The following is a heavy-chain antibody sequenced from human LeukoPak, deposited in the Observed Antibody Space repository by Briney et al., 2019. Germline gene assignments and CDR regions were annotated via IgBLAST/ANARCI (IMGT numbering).Heavy chain of an antibody. CDR3: TRTMVRGVVPNYYYYGMDV. CDR2: IRSKAYGGTT. Sequence: PGRSLRLSCTASGFTFGDYAMSWVRQAPGKGLEWVGFIRSKAYGGTTEYAASVKGRFTISRDDSESIAYLQMNSLKTEDTAVYYCTRTMVRGVVPNYYYYGMDVWGKGTTVTASS. D-gene: IGHD3-10*01. V-gene: IGHV3-49*04. J-gene: IGHJ6*04. CDR1: GFTFGDYA.